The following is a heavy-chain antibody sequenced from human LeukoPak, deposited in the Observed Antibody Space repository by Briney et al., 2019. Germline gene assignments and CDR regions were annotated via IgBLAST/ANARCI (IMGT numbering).Heavy chain of an antibody. CDR3: AKDQWLVLNY. CDR1: GFTFMTYS. Sequence: GGSLRLSCAASGFTFMTYSMNWVRQAPGKGLEWVAFIQYSGNNKYYADSVKGRFTISRDNSKNTLYLQMNSLRSDDTALYYCAKDQWLVLNYWGQGTLVTVSS. D-gene: IGHD6-19*01. CDR2: IQYSGNNK. J-gene: IGHJ4*02. V-gene: IGHV3-30*02.